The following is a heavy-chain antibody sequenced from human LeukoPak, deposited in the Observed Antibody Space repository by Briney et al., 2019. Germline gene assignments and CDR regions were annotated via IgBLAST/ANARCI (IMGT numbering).Heavy chain of an antibody. CDR1: GYTFTSYY. D-gene: IGHD3-10*01. CDR2: INPSGGST. CDR3: AREWGMVRGVITGSTSEFDY. Sequence: PLASVKVSCKASGYTFTSYYMHWVRQAPGQGLEWMGIINPSGGSTSYAQKFQGRVTMTRDTSISTAYMELSRLRSDDTAVYYCAREWGMVRGVITGSTSEFDYWGQGTLVTVSS. J-gene: IGHJ4*02. V-gene: IGHV1-46*01.